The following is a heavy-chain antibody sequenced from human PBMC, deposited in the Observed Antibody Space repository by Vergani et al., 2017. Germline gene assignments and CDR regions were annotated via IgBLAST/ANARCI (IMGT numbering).Heavy chain of an antibody. J-gene: IGHJ4*02. D-gene: IGHD4-17*01. CDR3: ATSLDGDPGGSIGGFDY. CDR2: ISGSGGST. Sequence: EVQLLESGGGLVQPGGSLRLSCAASGFTFSSYAMSWVRQAPGKGLEWVAAISGSGGSTYYADSVKGRFTISRDNAKNTLYLQMNSLRAEDTPVYYCATSLDGDPGGSIGGFDYWGQGTLVTVSS. CDR1: GFTFSSYA. V-gene: IGHV3-23*01.